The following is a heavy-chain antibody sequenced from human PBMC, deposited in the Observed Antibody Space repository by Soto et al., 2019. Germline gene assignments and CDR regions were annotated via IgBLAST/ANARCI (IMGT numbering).Heavy chain of an antibody. D-gene: IGHD6-19*01. J-gene: IGHJ4*02. CDR3: TRGRVAGTFDY. V-gene: IGHV3-49*04. CDR2: IRTKPSGGTT. Sequence: GGSLRLSCTTSGFTFGDYAMSWVRQAPGKGLEWVGFIRTKPSGGTTQYAASVKGRFTISRDDSKSIAYLQMNSLKTEDTAVYYCTRGRVAGTFDYWGQGTLVTVS. CDR1: GFTFGDYA.